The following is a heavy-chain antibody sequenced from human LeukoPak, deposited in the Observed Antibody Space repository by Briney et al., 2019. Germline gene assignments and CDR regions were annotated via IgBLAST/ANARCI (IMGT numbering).Heavy chain of an antibody. CDR3: AIRGVVIPPKGIYYYYYMDV. J-gene: IGHJ6*03. D-gene: IGHD2-2*01. V-gene: IGHV4-39*01. CDR2: IYYSGST. Sequence: SETLSLTCTVSGGSISSSSYYWGWIRQPPGKGVEWIGSIYYSGSTYYNPSLKSRVTIYADTSKTQFSLKLTSVSAADTAVYYCAIRGVVIPPKGIYYYYYMDVWGKGTTVTVSS. CDR1: GGSISSSSYY.